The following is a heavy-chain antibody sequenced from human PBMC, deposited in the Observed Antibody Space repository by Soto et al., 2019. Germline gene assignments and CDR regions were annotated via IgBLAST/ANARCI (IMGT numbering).Heavy chain of an antibody. J-gene: IGHJ4*02. Sequence: ASLKVSCKASGYTFTCYNIHWVRRAPGQGLEGMGWINPNDGGTTYAQNFQGWFTMTRDTSINTAYMDLTSLASDDTAMYYGARGNGSDPSFDSWAKGTLVIVSS. D-gene: IGHD1-1*01. CDR1: GYTFTCYN. CDR3: ARGNGSDPSFDS. CDR2: INPNDGGT. V-gene: IGHV1-2*04.